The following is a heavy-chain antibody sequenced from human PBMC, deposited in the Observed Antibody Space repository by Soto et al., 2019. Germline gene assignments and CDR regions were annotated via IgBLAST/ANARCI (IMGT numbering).Heavy chain of an antibody. J-gene: IGHJ5*02. CDR2: ISYDGSNK. V-gene: IGHV3-30*18. Sequence: GWSLRLSCAASGFTFRSYGMHWVRQAPGKGLEWVAVISYDGSNKYYADSVKGRFTISRDNSKNTLYLQMNSLRADDMALYDCAKCATSNWFGPWGQGTLVTVSS. CDR3: AKCATSNWFGP. CDR1: GFTFRSYG.